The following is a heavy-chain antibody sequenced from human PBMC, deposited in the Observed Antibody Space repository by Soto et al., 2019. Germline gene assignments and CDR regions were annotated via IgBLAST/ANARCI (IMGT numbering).Heavy chain of an antibody. D-gene: IGHD2-15*01. CDR1: GYTFTSYG. J-gene: IGHJ5*02. CDR3: AREGYCSGGSCYSRMRWFDP. V-gene: IGHV1-18*01. CDR2: ISAYNGNT. Sequence: ASVKVSCKASGYTFTSYGISWVRQPPGQGLEGMGWISAYNGNTNYAQKLQGRVTMTTDTSTSTAYMELRSLRSDDTAVYYCAREGYCSGGSCYSRMRWFDPWGQGTLVTVSS.